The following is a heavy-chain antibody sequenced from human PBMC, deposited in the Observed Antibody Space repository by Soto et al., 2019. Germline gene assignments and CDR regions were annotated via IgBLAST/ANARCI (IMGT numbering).Heavy chain of an antibody. J-gene: IGHJ5*02. CDR1: GFTFSSYG. Sequence: GGSLRLSCAASGFTFSSYGMHWVRQAPGKGLEWVAVISYDGSNKYYADSVKGRFTISRDNSKNTLYLQMNSLRAEDTAVYYCAKGAHSGSLHHLLRWFDPWGQGTLVTVSS. CDR3: AKGAHSGSLHHLLRWFDP. V-gene: IGHV3-30*18. CDR2: ISYDGSNK. D-gene: IGHD1-26*01.